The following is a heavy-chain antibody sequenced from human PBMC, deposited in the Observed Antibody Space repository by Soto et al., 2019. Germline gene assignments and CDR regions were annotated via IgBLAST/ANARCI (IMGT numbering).Heavy chain of an antibody. CDR3: ARRARCGGGSCSPGYNWFDP. J-gene: IGHJ5*02. CDR1: GGSISSYY. Sequence: PSETLSLTCTVSGGSISSYYWSWIRQPPGKGLEWIGYIYYSGSTNYNPSLKSRVTISVDTSKNQFSLKLSSVTAADTAVYYCARRARCGGGSCSPGYNWFDPGGQGTLVTVSS. V-gene: IGHV4-59*01. D-gene: IGHD2-15*01. CDR2: IYYSGST.